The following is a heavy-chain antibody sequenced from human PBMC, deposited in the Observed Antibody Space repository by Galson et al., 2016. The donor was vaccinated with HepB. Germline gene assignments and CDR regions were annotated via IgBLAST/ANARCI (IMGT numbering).Heavy chain of an antibody. D-gene: IGHD4-17*01. CDR2: LSVDGIST. CDR3: ARDRQTYDGDCLDY. CDR1: GFTFSKYA. V-gene: IGHV3-30-3*01. J-gene: IGHJ4*02. Sequence: SLRLSCAASGFTFSKYAMHWVRQAPGKGLEWLAILSVDGISTFYADSVKGRFTIPRDNSKDSLYLQINGLRPEDTGIYYCARDRQTYDGDCLDYWGQGTLVTVSS.